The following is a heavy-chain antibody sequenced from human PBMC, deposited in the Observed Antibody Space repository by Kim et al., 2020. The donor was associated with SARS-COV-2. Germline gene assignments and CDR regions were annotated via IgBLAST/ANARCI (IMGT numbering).Heavy chain of an antibody. CDR3: AREVTYSSSWFFDY. V-gene: IGHV4-39*07. J-gene: IGHJ4*02. Sequence: NPSPKSRVTISVDTSKNQFSLKLSSVTAADTAVYYCAREVTYSSSWFFDYWGQGTLVTVSS. D-gene: IGHD6-13*01.